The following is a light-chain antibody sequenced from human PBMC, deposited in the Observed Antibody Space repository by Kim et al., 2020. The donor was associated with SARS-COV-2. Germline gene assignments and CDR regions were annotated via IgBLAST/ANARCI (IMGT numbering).Light chain of an antibody. J-gene: IGKJ5*01. CDR3: QEYNNWPPIT. V-gene: IGKV3-15*01. CDR1: QSVSSN. CDR2: GAS. Sequence: SPGERAALACRASQSVSSNLAWYQQKPGQAPRLITYGASTRATGIPARFSGSGSGTEFTLTISSLQSEDFAVYYCQEYNNWPPITFGQGTRLEIK.